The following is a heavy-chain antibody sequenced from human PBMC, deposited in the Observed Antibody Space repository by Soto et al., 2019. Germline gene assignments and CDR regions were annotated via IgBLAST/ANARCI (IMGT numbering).Heavy chain of an antibody. D-gene: IGHD2-15*01. CDR3: AKYCSGGSCYRGFDY. CDR2: ISGSGGST. J-gene: IGHJ4*02. Sequence: GGSLILSCAASGFTFSSYAMSWVRQATGKGLEWVSAISGSGGSTYYADSVKGRFTISRDNSKNTLYLQMNSLRAEDTAVYYCAKYCSGGSCYRGFDYWGQGTLVTVSS. CDR1: GFTFSSYA. V-gene: IGHV3-23*01.